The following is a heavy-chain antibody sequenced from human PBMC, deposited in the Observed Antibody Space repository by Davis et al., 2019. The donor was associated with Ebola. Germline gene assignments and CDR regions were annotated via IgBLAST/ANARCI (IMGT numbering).Heavy chain of an antibody. V-gene: IGHV3-30*03. D-gene: IGHD3-10*01. Sequence: GESLKISCAASGFTFSSYGMHWVRQAPGKGLEWVAVISYDGSNKYYADSVKGRFTISRDNAKNSLYLQMNSLRAEDTAVYYCARGLLWFGKRYYYGMDVWGKGTTVTVSS. CDR2: ISYDGSNK. CDR3: ARGLLWFGKRYYYGMDV. J-gene: IGHJ6*04. CDR1: GFTFSSYG.